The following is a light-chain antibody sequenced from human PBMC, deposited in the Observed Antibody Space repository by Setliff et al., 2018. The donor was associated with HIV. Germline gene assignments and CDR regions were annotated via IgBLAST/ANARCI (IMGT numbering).Light chain of an antibody. J-gene: IGLJ1*01. Sequence: QSVLTQPPSASGSPGQSVTISCTGTISDVGAYYSVSWYQQHPGKAPKLIIYEVSKRPSGVPDRFSGSESGNTASLTVSELQTEDEADYYCSSYAGSNNYVFGTGTKVTVL. CDR2: EVS. V-gene: IGLV2-8*01. CDR1: ISDVGAYYS. CDR3: SSYAGSNNYV.